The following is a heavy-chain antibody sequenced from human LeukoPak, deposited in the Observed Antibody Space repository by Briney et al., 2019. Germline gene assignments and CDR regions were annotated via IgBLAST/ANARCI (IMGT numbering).Heavy chain of an antibody. J-gene: IGHJ3*02. CDR2: INHSGST. Sequence: PSETLSLTCAVYGGFFSGYCWSWIRQPPGKGLEWIGEINHSGSTNYNPSLKSRVTISVDTSKNQFSLKLSSVTAADTAVYYCARPLVHSLNAFDIWGQGTMVTVSS. V-gene: IGHV4-34*01. CDR1: GGFFSGYC. CDR3: ARPLVHSLNAFDI. D-gene: IGHD1-26*01.